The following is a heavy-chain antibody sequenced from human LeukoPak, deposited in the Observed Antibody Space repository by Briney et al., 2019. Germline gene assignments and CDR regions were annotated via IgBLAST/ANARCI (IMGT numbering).Heavy chain of an antibody. J-gene: IGHJ4*02. CDR2: ISGGGGST. CDR3: AKEYNWNYEY. V-gene: IGHV3-23*01. Sequence: GGSLRLSCAASGFTFRNYVMSWVRQAPGKGLGWVSTISGGGGSTYYADSVKGRFTISRDNSKNTLYLQMNSLRAEDTAVFYCAKEYNWNYEYWGQGTLVTVSS. CDR1: GFTFRNYV. D-gene: IGHD1-7*01.